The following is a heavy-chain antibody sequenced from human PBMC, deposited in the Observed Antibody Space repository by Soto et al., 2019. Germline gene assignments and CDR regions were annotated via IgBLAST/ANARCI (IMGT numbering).Heavy chain of an antibody. CDR2: IYYSGST. D-gene: IGHD5-12*01. V-gene: IGHV4-39*01. CDR1: GGSISSSSYY. Sequence: SETLSLTCTVSGGSISSSSYYWGWIRQPPGKGLEWIGSIYYSGSTYYNPSLKSRVTTSVDTSKNQFSLKLSSVTAADTAVYYCARIDQEWLRFDYWGQGTLVTVSS. CDR3: ARIDQEWLRFDY. J-gene: IGHJ4*02.